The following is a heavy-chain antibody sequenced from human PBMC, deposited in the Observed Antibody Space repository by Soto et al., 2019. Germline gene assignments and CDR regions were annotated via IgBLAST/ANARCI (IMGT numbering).Heavy chain of an antibody. D-gene: IGHD1-1*01. Sequence: QEQLVQSGTEVKKPGASVTVSCKSSGYTFTDFYLHWLRQAPGQGLEWVGWINPKTGDTKSSQKFQGRVTMSRDTSVSTAYIDLTSLTSDATSMYYCATGTNGTTGWYHPWGQGTRVTVSS. CDR3: ATGTNGTTGWYHP. V-gene: IGHV1-2*02. CDR1: GYTFTDFY. J-gene: IGHJ5*02. CDR2: INPKTGDT.